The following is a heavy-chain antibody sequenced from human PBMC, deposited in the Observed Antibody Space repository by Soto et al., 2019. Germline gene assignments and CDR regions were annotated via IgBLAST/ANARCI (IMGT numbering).Heavy chain of an antibody. D-gene: IGHD6-19*01. CDR2: IKQDGSEK. V-gene: IGHV3-7*01. CDR1: GFTFSSYW. Sequence: PGGSLRLSCAACGFTFSSYWMSWVRQAPGKGLEWVANIKQDGSEKYYVDSVKGRFTISRDNAKNSLYLQMNSLRAEDTAVYYCARSPQASSGWYEYFQHWGQGTLVTVSS. J-gene: IGHJ1*01. CDR3: ARSPQASSGWYEYFQH.